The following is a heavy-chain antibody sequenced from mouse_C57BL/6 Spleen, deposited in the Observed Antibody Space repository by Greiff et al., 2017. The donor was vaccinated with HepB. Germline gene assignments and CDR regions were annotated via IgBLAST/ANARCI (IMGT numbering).Heavy chain of an antibody. CDR1: GFTFNTYA. CDR2: IRSKSNNYAT. V-gene: IGHV10-1*02. CDR3: VRLPPGYYYAMDY. J-gene: IGHJ4*01. Sequence: EVKLQESGGGLVQPKGSLKLSCAASGFTFNTYAMNWVRQAPGKGLEWVARIRSKSNNYATYYADSVKDRFTISRDDSQSMLYLQMNNLKTEDTAMYYCVRLPPGYYYAMDYWGQGTSVTVSS. D-gene: IGHD2-2*01.